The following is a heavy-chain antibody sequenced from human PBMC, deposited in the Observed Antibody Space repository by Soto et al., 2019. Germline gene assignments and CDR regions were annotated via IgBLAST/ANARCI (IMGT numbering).Heavy chain of an antibody. CDR3: PRDIPYYYDSSGESFDY. Sequence: QVQLVQSGADVEKPGSSVKVSCKASGGTFSSYAISWVRQAPGQGLEWMGGIIPIFGTANYAQKFQGRVTITADKSTSTAYMELSSLRPEDTDVYYCPRDIPYYYDSSGESFDYWGQETLVTVSS. CDR2: IIPIFGTA. D-gene: IGHD3-22*01. V-gene: IGHV1-69*06. CDR1: GGTFSSYA. J-gene: IGHJ4*02.